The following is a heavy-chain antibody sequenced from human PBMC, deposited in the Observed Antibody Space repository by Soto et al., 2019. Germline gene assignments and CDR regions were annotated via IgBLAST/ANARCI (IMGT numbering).Heavy chain of an antibody. V-gene: IGHV3-33*01. D-gene: IGHD3-10*01. CDR3: ARGGGRKLLLWFGHNDEP. J-gene: IGHJ4*02. CDR2: IWYDGSNK. Sequence: PGGSLRLSCAASGFTFSSYGMHWVRQAPGKGLEWVAVIWYDGSNKYYADSVKGRFTISRDNSKNTLYLQMNSLRAEDTAVYYCARGGGRKLLLWFGHNDEPRGQGTLVTVSS. CDR1: GFTFSSYG.